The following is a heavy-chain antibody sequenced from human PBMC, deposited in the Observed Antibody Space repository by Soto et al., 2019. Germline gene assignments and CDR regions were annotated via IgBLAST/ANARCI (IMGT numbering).Heavy chain of an antibody. D-gene: IGHD3-3*01. CDR3: ARKGPGGGTISGAKGGFYYYYMEV. Sequence: PSQTHRLSYTVAEGYIGNHYRSWILQPPGKGLERSGNIYYSGSTNYNPSLKSRVTISVDTSKNQFSLKLSSVTAADTAVYYCARKGPGGGTISGAKGGFYYYYMEVWGKGTTVIV. CDR2: IYYSGST. CDR1: EGYIGNHY. V-gene: IGHV4-59*11. J-gene: IGHJ6*03.